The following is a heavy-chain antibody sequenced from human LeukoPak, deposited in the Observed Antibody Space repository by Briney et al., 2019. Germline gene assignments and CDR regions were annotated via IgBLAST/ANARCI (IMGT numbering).Heavy chain of an antibody. D-gene: IGHD3-22*01. CDR2: IVVGSGNT. CDR3: AAGRTYYYDSSGSDAFDI. V-gene: IGHV1-58*02. Sequence: SVKLSCKASGFTFTSSAMQWVRQARGQRLEWIGWIVVGSGNTNYAQKFQERVTITRDMSTSTAYMELSSLRSEDTAVYYCAAGRTYYYDSSGSDAFDIWGQGTMVTVSS. J-gene: IGHJ3*02. CDR1: GFTFTSSA.